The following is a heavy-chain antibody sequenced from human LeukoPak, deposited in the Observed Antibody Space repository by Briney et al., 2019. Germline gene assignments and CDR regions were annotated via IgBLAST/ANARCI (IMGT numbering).Heavy chain of an antibody. J-gene: IGHJ4*02. CDR2: ISSSGSTI. V-gene: IGHV3-11*01. CDR1: GFTFSDYY. D-gene: IGHD2-2*01. CDR3: ASLGSSTSWYFDY. Sequence: GGSLRLSCAASGFTFSDYYMSWIRQAPGKGLEWVSYISSSGSTIYYADSVKGRFTISRDNTKNSLYLQMNSLRAEDTAVYYCASLGSSTSWYFDYWGQGTLVTVSS.